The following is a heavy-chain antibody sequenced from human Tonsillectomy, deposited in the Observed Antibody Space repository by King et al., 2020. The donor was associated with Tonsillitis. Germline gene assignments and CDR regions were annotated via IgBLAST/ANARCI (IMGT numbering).Heavy chain of an antibody. Sequence: QLQESGPGLVKPSETLSLTCTVSGGSISSSSYYWGWIRQPPGKGLEWIGSIYYSGSTYYNPSLKSRVTISVDTSKNQFSLKLSTVTAADTAVYYCARGVGQCSSGYYYKDYWGQGTLVTVSS. J-gene: IGHJ4*02. D-gene: IGHD3-22*01. CDR1: GGSISSSSYY. V-gene: IGHV4-39*01. CDR3: ARGVGQCSSGYYYKDY. CDR2: IYYSGST.